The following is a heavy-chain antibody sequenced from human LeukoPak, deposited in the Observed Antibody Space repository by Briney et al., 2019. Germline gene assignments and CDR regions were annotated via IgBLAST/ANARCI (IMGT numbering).Heavy chain of an antibody. Sequence: ASVKVSCKPSGYTFSSYYMHWVRQAPGQGLEWMGIINPSGGSTSYAQKSQGRVTMTRDTSTSTVYMELSSLRSEDTAVYYCARVGNYDYVWHHWGQGTLVTVSS. CDR1: GYTFSSYY. J-gene: IGHJ4*02. CDR3: ARVGNYDYVWHH. CDR2: INPSGGST. V-gene: IGHV1-46*01. D-gene: IGHD3-16*01.